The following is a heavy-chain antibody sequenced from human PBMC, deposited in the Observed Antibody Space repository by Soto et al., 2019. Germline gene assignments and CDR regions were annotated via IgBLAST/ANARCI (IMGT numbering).Heavy chain of an antibody. CDR1: GGTFSSYA. CDR3: ERGISMVREATCIDD. D-gene: IGHD3-10*01. Sequence: QVQLVQSGAEVKKPGSSVKVSCKASGGTFSSYAISWVRQAPGQGLEWMGGIIPIFGTANYAQKFQGRVTMTAGDSTSTAYMELSSLRSEDPAGYYSERGISMVREATCIDDLGQGTLVTVSS. V-gene: IGHV1-69*01. J-gene: IGHJ4*02. CDR2: IIPIFGTA.